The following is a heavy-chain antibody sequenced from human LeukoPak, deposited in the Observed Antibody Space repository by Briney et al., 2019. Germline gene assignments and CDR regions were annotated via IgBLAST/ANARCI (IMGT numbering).Heavy chain of an antibody. CDR2: ISAYNGNT. CDR3: ARDCRSSTCYNIY. V-gene: IGHV1-18*01. Sequence: GASVKVSCKASGYTFTSHGINWVRRAPGQGLEWMGWISAYNGNTKYAQKFQGRVTMTTDTSTSTAYMELRSLSSDDTAVYYCARDCRSSTCYNIYWGQGTLVTVSS. D-gene: IGHD2-2*02. J-gene: IGHJ4*02. CDR1: GYTFTSHG.